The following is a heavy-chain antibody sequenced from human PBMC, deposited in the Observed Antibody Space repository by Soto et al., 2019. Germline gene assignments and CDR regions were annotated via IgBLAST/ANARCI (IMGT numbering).Heavy chain of an antibody. CDR1: GGSISSSSYY. V-gene: IGHV4-39*01. D-gene: IGHD3-10*01. Sequence: SEMSLTCTVSGGSISSSSYYWGWIRQPPGKGLERIGSIYYSGSTYYNPSLKSRVTISVDTSKNQFSLKLSSVTAADTAVYYCARREYYGSGSYYNVNWFDPWGQGTLVTVSS. J-gene: IGHJ5*02. CDR2: IYYSGST. CDR3: ARREYYGSGSYYNVNWFDP.